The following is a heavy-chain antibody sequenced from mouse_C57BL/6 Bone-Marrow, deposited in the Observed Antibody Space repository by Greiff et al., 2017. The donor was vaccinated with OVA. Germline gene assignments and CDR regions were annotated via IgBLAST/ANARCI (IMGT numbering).Heavy chain of an antibody. CDR2: IDPSDSYT. V-gene: IGHV1-69*01. CDR1: GYTFTSYW. D-gene: IGHD2-3*01. Sequence: VQLQQPGAELVMPGASVKLSCKASGYTFTSYWMHWVKQRPGQGLEWIGEIDPSDSYTNYNQKFKGKSTLTVDKSSSTAYMQLSSLTSEDSAVYYCARGCDGYSGYWGQGTTLTVSS. CDR3: ARGCDGYSGY. J-gene: IGHJ2*01.